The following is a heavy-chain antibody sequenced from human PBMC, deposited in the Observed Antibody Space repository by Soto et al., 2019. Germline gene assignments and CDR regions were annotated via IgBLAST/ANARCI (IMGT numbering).Heavy chain of an antibody. J-gene: IGHJ5*02. Sequence: TSETLSLTCAVYGGPFSGYYWSWIRQPPGKGLEWIGEINHSGSTNYNPSLKSRVTISVDTSKNQFSLKLSSVTAADTAVYYCARESRPSGKSFDPWGQGTLVTVSS. CDR2: INHSGST. V-gene: IGHV4-34*01. CDR1: GGPFSGYY. CDR3: ARESRPSGKSFDP.